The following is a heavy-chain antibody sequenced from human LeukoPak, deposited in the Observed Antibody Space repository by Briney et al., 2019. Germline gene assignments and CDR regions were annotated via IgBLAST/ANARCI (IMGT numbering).Heavy chain of an antibody. J-gene: IGHJ6*03. CDR3: ARQGSVYYYYMDV. CDR1: GYSFTSYW. Sequence: GESLKISCKGSGYSFTSYWIGWVRQMPGKGLDWMGIIYPGDSDTRYSPSFQGQVTISADKSISTAYLQWSSLKASDTAMYYCARQGSVYYYYMDVWGKGTTVTVSS. CDR2: IYPGDSDT. V-gene: IGHV5-51*01.